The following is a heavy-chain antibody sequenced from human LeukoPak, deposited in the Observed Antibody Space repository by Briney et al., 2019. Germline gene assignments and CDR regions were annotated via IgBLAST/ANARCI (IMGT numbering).Heavy chain of an antibody. Sequence: GGSLRLSCAASGFTFSSYWMSWVRQAPGKGLEWVANIKQDGSEKYYVDSVKGRFTISRDNAKNSLYLQMNSLRAEDTAVYYCAKDRTCSGGSCYYGSLGYWGQGTLVTVSS. J-gene: IGHJ4*02. D-gene: IGHD2-15*01. CDR2: IKQDGSEK. CDR3: AKDRTCSGGSCYYGSLGY. CDR1: GFTFSSYW. V-gene: IGHV3-7*03.